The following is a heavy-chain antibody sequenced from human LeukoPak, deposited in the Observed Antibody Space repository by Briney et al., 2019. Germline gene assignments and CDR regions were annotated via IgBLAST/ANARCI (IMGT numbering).Heavy chain of an antibody. CDR2: IKQDGSEK. Sequence: GGSLRLSCAASGFTFSSYWMSWVRQAPGKGLEWVDNIKQDGSEKYYVDSVKGRFTISRDNAKNSLYLQMNSLRAEDTAVYYCARDRCSSTSCYAYYYYYGMDVWGQGTTVTVSS. CDR3: ARDRCSSTSCYAYYYYYGMDV. J-gene: IGHJ6*02. V-gene: IGHV3-7*01. D-gene: IGHD2-2*01. CDR1: GFTFSSYW.